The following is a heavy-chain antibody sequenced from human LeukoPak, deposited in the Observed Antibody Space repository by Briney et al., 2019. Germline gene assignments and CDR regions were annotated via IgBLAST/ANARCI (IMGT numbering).Heavy chain of an antibody. CDR1: GFTVSRNY. CDR3: ATSSGWSYYFDY. V-gene: IGHV3-53*01. D-gene: IGHD6-19*01. Sequence: HAGGSLRLSCAAPGFTVSRNYLTWVRQAPGKGLEWVSVIYSGGSTYYADSVEGRFTISRDNSKNTLYLQLNSLRAEDTAVYYCATSSGWSYYFDYWGQGILVTVSS. J-gene: IGHJ4*02. CDR2: IYSGGST.